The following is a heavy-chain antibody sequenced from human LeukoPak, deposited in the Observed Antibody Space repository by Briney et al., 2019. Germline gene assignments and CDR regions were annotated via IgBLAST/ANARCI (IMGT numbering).Heavy chain of an antibody. D-gene: IGHD4-17*01. CDR1: GFIFSSYA. V-gene: IGHV3-23*01. CDR3: AKGGVRTVTRDQHYFDY. CDR2: ISSGGGST. Sequence: GGSLRLSCAASGFIFSSYAMSWVRQAPGKGLEWVSAISSGGGSTYYADSVKGRFTISRDNSKNTLYLQMNSLRAEDTAVYYCAKGGVRTVTRDQHYFDYWGQGTLVTVSS. J-gene: IGHJ4*02.